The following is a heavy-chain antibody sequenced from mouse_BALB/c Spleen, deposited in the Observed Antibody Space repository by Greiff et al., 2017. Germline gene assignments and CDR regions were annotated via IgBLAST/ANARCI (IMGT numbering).Heavy chain of an antibody. CDR3: ARYGTTATLGY. J-gene: IGHJ2*01. D-gene: IGHD1-2*01. Sequence: EVQLQQSGPELVKPGASVKISCKASGYSFTGYFMNWVMQSHGKSLEWIGRINPYNGDTFYNQKFKGKATLTVDKSSSTAHMELRSLASEDSAVYYCARYGTTATLGYWGQGTTLTVSS. CDR2: INPYNGDT. CDR1: GYSFTGYF. V-gene: IGHV1-20*02.